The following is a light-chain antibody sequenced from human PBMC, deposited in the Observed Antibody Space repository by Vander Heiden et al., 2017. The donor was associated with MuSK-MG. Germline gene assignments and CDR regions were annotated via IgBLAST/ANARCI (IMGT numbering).Light chain of an antibody. CDR1: SSDFVNYDL. J-gene: IGLJ3*02. V-gene: IGLV2-23*02. CDR3: CSNAGSSTLV. Sequence: QSALTQPASVSGSPGQSITISCTGTSSDFVNYDLVSWFQQYQGKAPKLMIFEVAKRPSGVSNRFSGSKSGNTASLTISGRQPEDEADYYCCSNAGSSTLVFGGGTKLTVL. CDR2: EVA.